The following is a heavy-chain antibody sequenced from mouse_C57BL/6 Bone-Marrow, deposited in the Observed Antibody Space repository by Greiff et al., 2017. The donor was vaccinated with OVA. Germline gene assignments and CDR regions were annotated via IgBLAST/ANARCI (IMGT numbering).Heavy chain of an antibody. Sequence: VQLQQSGPVLVKPGASVKMSCKASGYTFTDYYMNWVKQSHGKSLEWIGVINPYNGGTSYNPKFKGKATLTVDKSSSTAYMKLNSLTSEDSAVYCCAKAVLGLEGDYWGQGTTLTVSS. J-gene: IGHJ2*01. CDR3: AKAVLGLEGDY. V-gene: IGHV1-19*01. CDR2: INPYNGGT. CDR1: GYTFTDYY. D-gene: IGHD4-1*01.